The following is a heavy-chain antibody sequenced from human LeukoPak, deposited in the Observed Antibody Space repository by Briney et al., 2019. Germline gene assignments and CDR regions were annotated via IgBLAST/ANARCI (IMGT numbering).Heavy chain of an antibody. D-gene: IGHD3-10*01. Sequence: GGSLRLSCAASGFTFSSYGMHWVRQAPGKGLEWVSVIYSGGSTYYADSVKGRFTISRDNSKNTLYLQMNSLRAEDTAVYYCARDYGSGSPYGMDVWGQGTTVTVSS. CDR2: IYSGGST. CDR1: GFTFSSYG. CDR3: ARDYGSGSPYGMDV. J-gene: IGHJ6*02. V-gene: IGHV3-53*01.